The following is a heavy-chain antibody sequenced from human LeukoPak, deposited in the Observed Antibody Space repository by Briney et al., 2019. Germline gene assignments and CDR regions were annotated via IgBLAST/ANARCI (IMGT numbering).Heavy chain of an antibody. J-gene: IGHJ4*02. V-gene: IGHV3-9*01. Sequence: PGRSLRLSCAASGFTFDDYAMHSVRLAPRKGMGWVSGISWNGGSIDYAGSVKGRFTISRDNAKNSLYLQMNSLRAEDTAFYYCAKDMMIRAGGSRSYYNVDYWGQGTLVTVSS. CDR3: AKDMMIRAGGSRSYYNVDY. CDR1: GFTFDDYA. CDR2: ISWNGGSI. D-gene: IGHD3-10*01.